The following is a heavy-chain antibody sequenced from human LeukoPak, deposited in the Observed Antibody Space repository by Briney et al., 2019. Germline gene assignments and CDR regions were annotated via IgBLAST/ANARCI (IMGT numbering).Heavy chain of an antibody. D-gene: IGHD6-19*01. CDR1: GGTFSSYA. CDR2: TIPIFGTA. J-gene: IGHJ4*02. Sequence: SVKVSCKASGGTFSSYAISWVRQAPGQGLEWMGGTIPIFGTANYAQKFQGRVTITADKSTSTAYMELSSLRSEDTAVYYCARGRDSSGWYRYWGQGTLVTVSS. V-gene: IGHV1-69*06. CDR3: ARGRDSSGWYRY.